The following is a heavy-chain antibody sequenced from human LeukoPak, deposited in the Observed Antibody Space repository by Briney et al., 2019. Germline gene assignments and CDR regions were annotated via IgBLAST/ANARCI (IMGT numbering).Heavy chain of an antibody. CDR3: ARDYPADY. V-gene: IGHV3-33*01. Sequence: GGSLRLSCAASGFTFISYGMHWVRQAPGKGLEWVAVIWYDGRNKYYADSVKGRFTVSRDNSKNTLYLQMHSLKVEDTAVYYCARDYPADYWGQGTLVTVSS. J-gene: IGHJ4*02. CDR2: IWYDGRNK. CDR1: GFTFISYG.